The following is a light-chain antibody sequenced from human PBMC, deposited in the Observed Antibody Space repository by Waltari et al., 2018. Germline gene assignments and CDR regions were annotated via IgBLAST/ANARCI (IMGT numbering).Light chain of an antibody. CDR2: SIS. CDR1: QSVGIN. V-gene: IGKV3-15*01. J-gene: IGKJ5*01. CDR3: QHYNNWPLIA. Sequence: EVVLTQSPDTLSVSPGDSATLSCRASQSVGINLAWYQQKPGQGPRLLMYSISKRATGVPARFSGSGSGTQFTLTIGSLQSEDFAVYFCQHYNNWPLIAFGQGTRLESK.